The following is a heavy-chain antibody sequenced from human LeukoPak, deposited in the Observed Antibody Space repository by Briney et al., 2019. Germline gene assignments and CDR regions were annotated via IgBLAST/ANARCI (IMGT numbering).Heavy chain of an antibody. D-gene: IGHD6-13*01. CDR1: GYSISSGYY. CDR3: ARLVGKGLIAAGREFDY. J-gene: IGHJ4*02. CDR2: IYHSGST. Sequence: SGTLSLXCAVSGYSISSGYYWGLIRQPPGKGLEWIGSIYHSGSTYYNPSLKSRVTISVDTSKNQFSLKLSSVTAADTAVYYCARLVGKGLIAAGREFDYWGQGTLVTVSS. V-gene: IGHV4-38-2*01.